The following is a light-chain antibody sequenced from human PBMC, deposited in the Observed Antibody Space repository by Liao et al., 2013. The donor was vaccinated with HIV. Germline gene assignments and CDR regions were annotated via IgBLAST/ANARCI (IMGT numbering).Light chain of an antibody. V-gene: IGLV3-1*01. CDR3: QAWDSRTTRV. CDR1: KLGDKY. CDR2: QDN. Sequence: SYELTQPPSVSVSPGQTASITCSGDKLGDKYACWYQQKPGQSPVLVIYQDNKRPSGIPERFSGSNSGNIATLTISGTQAMDEADYYCQAWDSRTTRVFGTGTKVTVL. J-gene: IGLJ1*01.